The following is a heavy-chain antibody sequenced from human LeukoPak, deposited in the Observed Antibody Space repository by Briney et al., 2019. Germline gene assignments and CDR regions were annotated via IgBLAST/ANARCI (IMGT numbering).Heavy chain of an antibody. CDR2: ISGSGGST. CDR1: GFTFSSYA. CDR3: ATGPSMYYFDY. J-gene: IGHJ4*02. Sequence: GGSLRLSCAASGFTFSSYAMSWVRQAPGKGLEWVSAISGSGGSTYYADSVKGRFTISRDNSKNTLFLQMNSLRAEDTAVYYRATGPSMYYFDYWGQGTLVTVSS. V-gene: IGHV3-23*01.